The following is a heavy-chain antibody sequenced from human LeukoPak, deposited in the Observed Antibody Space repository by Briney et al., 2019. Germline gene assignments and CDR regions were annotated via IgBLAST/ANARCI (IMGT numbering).Heavy chain of an antibody. V-gene: IGHV4-31*03. J-gene: IGHJ5*02. Sequence: SQTLSLTCTVSGGSISSGAYYWTWIRQRPGKGLEWIGCVFYSGRTYYNPSLKSRVNISMDTSKIQFSLKLSSVTAADTAVYDCARRYEYNWCDPWGQGTLVTVSS. D-gene: IGHD1-1*01. CDR2: VFYSGRT. CDR1: GGSISSGAYY. CDR3: ARRYEYNWCDP.